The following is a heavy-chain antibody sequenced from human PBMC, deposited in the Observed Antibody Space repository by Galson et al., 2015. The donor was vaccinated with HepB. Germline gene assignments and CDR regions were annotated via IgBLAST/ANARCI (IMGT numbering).Heavy chain of an antibody. Sequence: SLRLSCAASGFIFSNYGMHWVRQAPGKGLEWVSSISSSSSYIYYADSVKGRFTISRDNAKNSLYLQMNSLRAEDTAVYYCARGVAARYPWFDPWCQGTLVTVSS. CDR1: GFIFSNYG. J-gene: IGHJ5*02. V-gene: IGHV3-21*01. CDR2: ISSSSSYI. D-gene: IGHD6-6*01. CDR3: ARGVAARYPWFDP.